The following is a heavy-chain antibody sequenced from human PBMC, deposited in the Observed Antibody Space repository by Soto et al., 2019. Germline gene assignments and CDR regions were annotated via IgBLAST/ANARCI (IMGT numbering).Heavy chain of an antibody. CDR1: GFTFDDYA. J-gene: IGHJ3*02. CDR2: ISWNSGSI. V-gene: IGHV3-9*01. D-gene: IGHD6-13*01. CDR3: AKALGDSSWPMDAFDI. Sequence: PGGSLRLSCAASGFTFDDYAMHWVRQAPGKGLEWVSGISWNSGSIGYADSVKGRFTTSRDNAKNSLYLQMNSLRAEDTALYYCAKALGDSSWPMDAFDIWGQGTMVTVSS.